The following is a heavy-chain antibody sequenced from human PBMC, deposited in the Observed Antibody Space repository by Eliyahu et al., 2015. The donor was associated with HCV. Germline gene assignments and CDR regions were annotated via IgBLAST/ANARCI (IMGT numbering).Heavy chain of an antibody. CDR1: GFSFNNYW. Sequence: DVQLVESGGDLVQPGGSLXLSCATSGFSFNNYWMQWVRQAPGKGLEWVANINYDGSDKYHADSVKGRFTISRDNAKNSVFLQMNSLRAEDTAVYYCSREDPDFWGQGTLVTVSS. J-gene: IGHJ4*02. CDR3: SREDPDF. V-gene: IGHV3-7*03. CDR2: INYDGSDK.